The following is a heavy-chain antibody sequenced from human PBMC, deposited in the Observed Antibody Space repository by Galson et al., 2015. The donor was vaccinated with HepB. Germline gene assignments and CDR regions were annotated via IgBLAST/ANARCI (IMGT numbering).Heavy chain of an antibody. D-gene: IGHD5-18*01. J-gene: IGHJ4*02. Sequence: SLRLSCAASGFTFSNYWMHWVRQAPGKGLVWVSRINTDGSSTTYADSVKGRFTISRDNAKATLYLQMNSLRAEDTAVYYCARGIYRNGNIYGYLGYWGQGTLVTVSS. V-gene: IGHV3-74*01. CDR1: GFTFSNYW. CDR3: ARGIYRNGNIYGYLGY. CDR2: INTDGSST.